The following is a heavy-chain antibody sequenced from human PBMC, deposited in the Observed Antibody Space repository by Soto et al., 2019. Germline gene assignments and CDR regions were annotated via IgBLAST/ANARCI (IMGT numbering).Heavy chain of an antibody. CDR3: ARDAKYSRDSYRYFDF. Sequence: QVQLQESGPGLVKPSGTLSLSCAVSGASLTSSHWWSWVRQPPGKGLEWIGEIYHSGSANYNSSLKSRDDISVDRSKKQFSLNLTPVTAADTAVYYCARDAKYSRDSYRYFDFWGRGTLVTVSS. V-gene: IGHV4-4*02. CDR2: IYHSGSA. CDR1: GASLTSSHW. J-gene: IGHJ2*01. D-gene: IGHD6-6*01.